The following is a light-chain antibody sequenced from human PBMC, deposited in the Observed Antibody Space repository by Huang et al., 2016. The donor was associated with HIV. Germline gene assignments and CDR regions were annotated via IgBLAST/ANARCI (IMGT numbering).Light chain of an antibody. J-gene: IGKJ4*01. Sequence: DIVMTQSPDSLAVSLGERAAINCKSSQSVLYSSNNKNYLAWYQQKPGQSPTLLLYWASTREAGVPDRFNGSGSGTDFTLTISSLQTEDVAVYYCQQYFSTSLTFGGGTKVEIK. CDR1: QSVLYSSNNKNY. V-gene: IGKV4-1*01. CDR2: WAS. CDR3: QQYFSTSLT.